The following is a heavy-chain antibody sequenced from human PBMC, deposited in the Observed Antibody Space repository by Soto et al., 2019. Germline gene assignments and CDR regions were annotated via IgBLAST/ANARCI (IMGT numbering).Heavy chain of an antibody. V-gene: IGHV3-30-3*01. CDR1: GFTFSSYA. CDR3: ARDTSSLPYYYYGMDV. D-gene: IGHD6-6*01. CDR2: ISYDGSNK. Sequence: GGSLRLSCAASGFTFSSYAMHWVRQAPGKGLEWVAVISYDGSNKYYADSVKGRFTISRDNSKNTLYLQMNSLRAEDTAVYYCARDTSSLPYYYYGMDVWGQGTTVTVSS. J-gene: IGHJ6*02.